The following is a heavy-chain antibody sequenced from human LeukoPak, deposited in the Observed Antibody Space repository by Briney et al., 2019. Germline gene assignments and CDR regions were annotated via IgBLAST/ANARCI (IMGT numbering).Heavy chain of an antibody. CDR1: GFTLSSYS. CDR2: ISSSGSYI. J-gene: IGHJ5*02. D-gene: IGHD3-22*01. CDR3: ARHYYDSSGYYNNWFDP. V-gene: IGHV3-21*01. Sequence: GGSLRLSCAASGFTLSSYSMHWVRQAPGKGLEWVSSISSSGSYIYYADSVKGRFTISRDNAKNSLYLQMNSLRAEDTAVYYCARHYYDSSGYYNNWFDPWGQGTLVTVSS.